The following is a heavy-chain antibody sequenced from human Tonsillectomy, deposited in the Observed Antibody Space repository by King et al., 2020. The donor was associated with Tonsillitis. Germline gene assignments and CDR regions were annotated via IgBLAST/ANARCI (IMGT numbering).Heavy chain of an antibody. CDR3: ARALTLRDFWSGYLRGNWFDP. CDR1: GGSISSYY. CDR2: IYYSGST. D-gene: IGHD3-3*01. J-gene: IGHJ5*02. V-gene: IGHV4-59*01. Sequence: QLQESGPGLVKPSETLSLTCTVSGGSISSYYWSWIRQPPGKGLEWIGYIYYSGSTNYNPSLKSRVTKSVDTSKNQFSLKLSSVTAADTAGYYFARALTLRDFWSGYLRGNWFDPWGQGTLVTVSS.